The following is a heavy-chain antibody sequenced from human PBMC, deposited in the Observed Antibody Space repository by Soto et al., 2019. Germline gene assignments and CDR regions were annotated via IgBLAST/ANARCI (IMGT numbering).Heavy chain of an antibody. D-gene: IGHD3-10*01. CDR3: ARDGLGVDYGSGSKTA. J-gene: IGHJ3*01. Sequence: GGSLRLSCAASGFTFSSYAMHWVRQAPGKGLEWVAVISYDGSNKYYADSVKGRFTISRDNSKNTLYLQMNSLRAEDTAVYYCARDGLGVDYGSGSKTAWGQGTMVTVSS. CDR2: ISYDGSNK. CDR1: GFTFSSYA. V-gene: IGHV3-30-3*01.